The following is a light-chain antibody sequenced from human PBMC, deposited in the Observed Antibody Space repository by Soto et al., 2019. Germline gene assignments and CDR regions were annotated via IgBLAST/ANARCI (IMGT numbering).Light chain of an antibody. CDR3: QQYGSSPPFT. Sequence: DIVLTQSPDTLSLSPGERATLSCMASQSFSGHLAWYQQKPGQAPRLLIYAASTRATGIPVRFSGSGSGTDFTLTISRLEPQDFAVYYCQQYGSSPPFTFGPGTKVDIK. V-gene: IGKV3-20*01. CDR1: QSFSGH. J-gene: IGKJ3*01. CDR2: AAS.